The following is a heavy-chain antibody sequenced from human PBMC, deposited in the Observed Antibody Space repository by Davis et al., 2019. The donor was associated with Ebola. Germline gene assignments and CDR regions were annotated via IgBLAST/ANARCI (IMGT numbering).Heavy chain of an antibody. D-gene: IGHD4-17*01. CDR3: AREIGATVTTDYYYYGMDV. Sequence: AASVKVSCKASGYTFTSYSISWVRQAPGQGLEWMGWISAYNGNTNYAQKLQGRVTMTTDTSTSTAYMELSSLRSEDTAVYYCAREIGATVTTDYYYYGMDVWGKGTTVTVSS. CDR2: ISAYNGNT. V-gene: IGHV1-18*04. J-gene: IGHJ6*04. CDR1: GYTFTSYS.